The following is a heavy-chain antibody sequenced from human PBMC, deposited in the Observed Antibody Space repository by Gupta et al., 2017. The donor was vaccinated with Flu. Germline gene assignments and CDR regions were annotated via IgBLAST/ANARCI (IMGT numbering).Heavy chain of an antibody. CDR2: IYYRGST. D-gene: IGHD4-17*01. J-gene: IGHJ5*02. V-gene: IGHV4-39*01. CDR3: ARHLWEWGTVTLNWFDP. Sequence: PGKGLEWIGSIYYRGSTYYNPSLKSRVTISVDTSKNQFSLKLSSVTAADTAVYYCARHLWEWGTVTLNWFDPWGQGTLVTVSS.